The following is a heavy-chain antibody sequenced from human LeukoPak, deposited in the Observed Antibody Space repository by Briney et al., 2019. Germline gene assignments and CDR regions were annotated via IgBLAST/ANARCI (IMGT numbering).Heavy chain of an antibody. V-gene: IGHV3-30*04. CDR3: VRDAITSYDFWSGPFLDF. Sequence: GGSLRLSCAASGFTFSGSAMHWVRQAPGKGLEWVAVISYDGSNKYYADSVKGRFTISRDNSKNTLYLQMNSLRAEDTAVYYCVRDAITSYDFWSGPFLDFWGQGTLVTVSS. D-gene: IGHD3-3*01. CDR2: ISYDGSNK. J-gene: IGHJ4*02. CDR1: GFTFSGSA.